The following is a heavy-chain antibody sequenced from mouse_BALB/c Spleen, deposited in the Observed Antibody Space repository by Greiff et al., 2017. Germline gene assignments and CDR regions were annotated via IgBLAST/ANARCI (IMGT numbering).Heavy chain of an antibody. J-gene: IGHJ2*01. CDR3: ARGAHYYGYVDY. CDR2: ISSGSSTI. V-gene: IGHV5-17*02. D-gene: IGHD1-2*01. CDR1: GFTFSSFG. Sequence: EVQGVESGGGLVQPGGSRKLSCAASGFTFSSFGMHWVRQAPEKGLEWVAYISSGSSTIYYADTVKGRFTISRDNPKNTLFLQMTSLRSEDTAMYYCARGAHYYGYVDYWGQGTTLTVSA.